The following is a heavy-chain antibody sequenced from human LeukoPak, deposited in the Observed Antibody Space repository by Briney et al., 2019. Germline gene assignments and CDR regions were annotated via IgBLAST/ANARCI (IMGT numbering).Heavy chain of an antibody. J-gene: IGHJ4*02. Sequence: SETLSLTCTVSGGSISSYYWTWIRQPPGKGLEWIGYIYYSGSTSYNPSLMSRVTFSVDTSRNQFSLRLTSVTAADTAVYYCVRVSSGSRRDGYNVVDYWGQGTLVTVSS. CDR2: IYYSGST. D-gene: IGHD5-24*01. CDR3: VRVSSGSRRDGYNVVDY. V-gene: IGHV4-59*01. CDR1: GGSISSYY.